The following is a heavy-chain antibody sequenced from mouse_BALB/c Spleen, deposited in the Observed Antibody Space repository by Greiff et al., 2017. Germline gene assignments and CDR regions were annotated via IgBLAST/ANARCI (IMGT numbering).Heavy chain of an antibody. D-gene: IGHD1-2*01. CDR2: INPSSGYT. CDR3: ARSHYYDAMDY. CDR1: GYTFTSYT. Sequence: VQLQQSAAELARPGASVKMSCKASGYTFTSYTMHWVKQRPGQGLEWIGYINPSSGYTEYNQKFKDKTTLTADKSSSTAYMQLSSLTSEDSAVYYCARSHYYDAMDYWGQGTSVTVSS. V-gene: IGHV1-4*02. J-gene: IGHJ4*01.